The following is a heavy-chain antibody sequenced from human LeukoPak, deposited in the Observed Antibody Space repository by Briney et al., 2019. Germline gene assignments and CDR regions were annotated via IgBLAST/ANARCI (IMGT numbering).Heavy chain of an antibody. V-gene: IGHV4-30-4*01. D-gene: IGHD3-3*01. CDR2: IYYSGGGA. CDR3: ARAGWRSGYFDS. CDR1: HGSLNSGEHY. Sequence: PSETLSLICTVSHGSLNSGEHYWGWIRQPPGKILEWLGYIYYSGGGAYYNPSVKSRLTMSVDTSKNQLSLSLRSVTAADTAVYYGARAGWRSGYFDSWGPGTLVIVSS. J-gene: IGHJ4*02.